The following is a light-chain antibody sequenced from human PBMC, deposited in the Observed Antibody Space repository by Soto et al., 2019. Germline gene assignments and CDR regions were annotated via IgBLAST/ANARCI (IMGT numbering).Light chain of an antibody. Sequence: QSAGTHPPSASGLPVQSVTISSTGTGSDVGGYNYVYWYKQHPGKARKLMIYEVSERPSGVPDRFSGSKSSNTASLTVSGLQAEDGADYYCSSYAGSNNFVFGTGTKVTVL. J-gene: IGLJ1*01. CDR3: SSYAGSNNFV. V-gene: IGLV2-8*01. CDR2: EVS. CDR1: GSDVGGYNY.